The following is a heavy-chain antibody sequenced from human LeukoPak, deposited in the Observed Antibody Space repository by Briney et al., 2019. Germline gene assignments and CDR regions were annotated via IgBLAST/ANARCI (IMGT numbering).Heavy chain of an antibody. Sequence: GGSLRLSCAASGFTFSSYEMNWVRQAPGKGLEWVSYISSSGSTIYYADSVKGRFTISRDNAKNSLYLQMNSLRAEDTAVYYCARFWTYSSSWYIFDYWGQGTLVTVSS. J-gene: IGHJ4*02. D-gene: IGHD6-13*01. CDR2: ISSSGSTI. CDR3: ARFWTYSSSWYIFDY. V-gene: IGHV3-48*03. CDR1: GFTFSSYE.